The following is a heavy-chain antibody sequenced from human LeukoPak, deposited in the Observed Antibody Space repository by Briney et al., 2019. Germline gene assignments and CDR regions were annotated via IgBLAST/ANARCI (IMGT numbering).Heavy chain of an antibody. CDR1: GDSISSYY. D-gene: IGHD3-9*01. CDR2: IFYSGGT. J-gene: IGHJ4*02. V-gene: IGHV4-59*01. CDR3: ARGIGLRYFDWTFDY. Sequence: SETLSLTCTVSGDSISSYYWSWIRQPPGRGLEWIGYIFYSGGTNYNPSLKSRVTISVDTSKSQFSLKLSSVTAADTAVYYCARGIGLRYFDWTFDYWGQGTLVTVSS.